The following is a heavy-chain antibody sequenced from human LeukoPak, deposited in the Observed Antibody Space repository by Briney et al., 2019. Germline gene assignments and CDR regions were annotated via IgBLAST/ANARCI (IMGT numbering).Heavy chain of an antibody. Sequence: SETLSLTCTVSGGSISSYYWSWIRQPPGKGLEWIGYIYYSGSTNYNPSLKSRVTISVDTSKNQFSLKLSSVTAADTAVYYCARARGHTLDAFDIWGQGTMVTVSS. D-gene: IGHD2-2*02. V-gene: IGHV4-59*01. CDR2: IYYSGST. CDR3: ARARGHTLDAFDI. CDR1: GGSISSYY. J-gene: IGHJ3*02.